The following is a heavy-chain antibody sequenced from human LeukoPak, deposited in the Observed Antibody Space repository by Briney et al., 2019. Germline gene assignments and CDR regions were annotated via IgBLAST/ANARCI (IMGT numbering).Heavy chain of an antibody. CDR3: ARRRSSGYYEWDFDY. CDR1: GYSFTSYW. J-gene: IGHJ4*02. CDR2: IYPGDSDT. D-gene: IGHD3-22*01. V-gene: IGHV5-51*01. Sequence: KVGESLKISCKGSGYSFTSYWIGWVRQMPGKGLEWMGIIYPGDSDTRYSPSFQGQVTISADKSISAAYLQWSSLKASDTAMYYCARRRSSGYYEWDFDYWGQGTLVTVSS.